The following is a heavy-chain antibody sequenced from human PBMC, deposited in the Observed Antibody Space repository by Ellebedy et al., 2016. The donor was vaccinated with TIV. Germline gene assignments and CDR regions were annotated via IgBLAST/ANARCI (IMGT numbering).Heavy chain of an antibody. CDR1: GGSINSRGYS. V-gene: IGHV4-39*02. Sequence: MPSETLSLTCSASGGSINSRGYSWDWIRQPPGRGLEWIGSISDSGSTFYNPSLKSRVRISVETSKNQFSLKLRSVTAADTAVYYCATEIPVAARIEFWGQGALVTVSS. CDR3: ATEIPVAARIEF. CDR2: ISDSGST. D-gene: IGHD6-19*01. J-gene: IGHJ4*02.